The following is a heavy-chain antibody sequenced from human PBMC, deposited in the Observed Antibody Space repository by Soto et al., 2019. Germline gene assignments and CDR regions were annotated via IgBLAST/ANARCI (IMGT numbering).Heavy chain of an antibody. CDR3: ARSYHYDSSGYQKPRPDAFDI. J-gene: IGHJ3*02. CDR1: GFTFSSYA. Sequence: GGSLRLSCAASGFTFSSYAMSWVRQAPGKGLEWVSAISGSGGSTYYADSVKGRFTISRDNSKNTLYLQMNSLRAEDTAVYYCARSYHYDSSGYQKPRPDAFDIWGQGTMVTVSS. D-gene: IGHD3-22*01. CDR2: ISGSGGST. V-gene: IGHV3-23*01.